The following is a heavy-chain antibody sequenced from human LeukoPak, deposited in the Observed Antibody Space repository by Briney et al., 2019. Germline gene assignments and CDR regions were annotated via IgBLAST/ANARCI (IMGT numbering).Heavy chain of an antibody. J-gene: IGHJ4*02. Sequence: GESLKISCKGSGYSFTSYWIGWVRQMPGKGLEWMGVIYPGDSDTRYSPSFQGQVTISADKSISTAYLQWSSLKASDTAIYYCARLKIRGGNSGYYFDYWGQGTLVTVSS. V-gene: IGHV5-51*01. CDR1: GYSFTSYW. CDR3: ARLKIRGGNSGYYFDY. D-gene: IGHD4-23*01. CDR2: IYPGDSDT.